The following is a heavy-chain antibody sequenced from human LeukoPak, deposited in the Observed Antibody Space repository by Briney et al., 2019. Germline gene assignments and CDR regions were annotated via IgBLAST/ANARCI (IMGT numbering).Heavy chain of an antibody. CDR2: IYYSGST. V-gene: IGHV4-59*01. CDR1: GGSISSYY. Sequence: SETLSLTCTVSGGSISSYYWSWIRQPPGKGLEWIGYIYYSGSTNYNPSLKSRVTISVDTSKNQFSLKLSSVTAADTAVYYCASTVGESPWRYFDYRGQGTLVTVSS. J-gene: IGHJ4*02. D-gene: IGHD3-10*01. CDR3: ASTVGESPWRYFDY.